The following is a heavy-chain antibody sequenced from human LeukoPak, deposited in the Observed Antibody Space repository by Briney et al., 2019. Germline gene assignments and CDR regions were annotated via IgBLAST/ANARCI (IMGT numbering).Heavy chain of an antibody. CDR3: ARSGSYFPFDY. V-gene: IGHV1-46*01. CDR2: MNPSGDST. D-gene: IGHD1-26*01. CDR1: GYTFTNYY. J-gene: IGHJ4*02. Sequence: AASVTVSCKASGYTFTNYYMHWVRQAPGPGLEWMATMNPSGDSTDYEQKFQGRVTVTRDTSTSIVYMELRTLRSEDTAVYYCARSGSYFPFDYWGQGTLVTVSS.